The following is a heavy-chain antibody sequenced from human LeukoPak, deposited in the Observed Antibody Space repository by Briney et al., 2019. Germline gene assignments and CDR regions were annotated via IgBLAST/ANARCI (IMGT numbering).Heavy chain of an antibody. CDR1: GYTFTSYD. CDR2: MNPNSGNT. CDR3: ARGRGNGDYYYYYYMDV. Sequence: ASVKVSCKASGYTFTSYDINWVRQATGQGLEWMGWMNPNSGNTGYAQKFQGRVTITRNTSISTAYMELSSLRSEDTAVYYCARGRGNGDYYYYYYMDVWGKGTTVTVSS. D-gene: IGHD4-17*01. V-gene: IGHV1-8*03. J-gene: IGHJ6*03.